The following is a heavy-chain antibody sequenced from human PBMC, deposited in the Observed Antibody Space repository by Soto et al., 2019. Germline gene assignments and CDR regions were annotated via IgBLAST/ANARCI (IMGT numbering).Heavy chain of an antibody. CDR2: IYYSGST. Sequence: PSETLSLTCTASGGSISSYYWSWIRQPPGKGLEWIGYIYYSGSTNYNPSLKSQVTISVDTSKNQFSLKLSSVTAADTAVYYCARGGQPLLYYFDYWGQGTLVTVSS. CDR3: ARGGQPLLYYFDY. D-gene: IGHD2-2*02. V-gene: IGHV4-59*01. CDR1: GGSISSYY. J-gene: IGHJ4*02.